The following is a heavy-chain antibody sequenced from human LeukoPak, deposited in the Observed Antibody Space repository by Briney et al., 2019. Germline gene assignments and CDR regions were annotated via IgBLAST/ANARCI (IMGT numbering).Heavy chain of an antibody. CDR2: IIPIFGTA. CDR1: GGTFSIYA. CDR3: AKVFIAVAAGGWFDP. V-gene: IGHV1-69*05. Sequence: GASVKVSFKASGGTFSIYAISWVRQAPGQGREWMGGIIPIFGTANYAQKFQGRVTITTDESTSTAYMELSSLRSEDTAVYYCAKVFIAVAAGGWFDPWGQGTLVTVSS. J-gene: IGHJ5*02. D-gene: IGHD6-19*01.